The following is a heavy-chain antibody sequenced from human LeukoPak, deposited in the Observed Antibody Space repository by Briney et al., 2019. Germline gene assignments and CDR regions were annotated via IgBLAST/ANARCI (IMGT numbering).Heavy chain of an antibody. V-gene: IGHV1-2*02. D-gene: IGHD6-19*01. CDR3: ATSSGWKSNIDY. Sequence: ASVKVSCKASRYTFNGYYIHWVRQAPGQGLGWMGWINPNSGGTNYAQKFQGRVTMTRDTSISTAYMELSRLRSDDTAVFYCATSSGWKSNIDYWGQGTLVTVSS. J-gene: IGHJ4*02. CDR1: RYTFNGYY. CDR2: INPNSGGT.